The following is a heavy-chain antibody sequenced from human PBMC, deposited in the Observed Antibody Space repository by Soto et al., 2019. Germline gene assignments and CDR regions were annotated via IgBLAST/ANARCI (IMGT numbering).Heavy chain of an antibody. D-gene: IGHD3-3*01. CDR2: IYPGDSDT. CDR1: GYSFTSYW. CDR3: ARLRLSDFWGGSTEDYGMDV. V-gene: IGHV5-51*01. J-gene: IGHJ6*02. Sequence: PGESLKISCKGSGYSFTSYWIGWVRQMPGKGLEWMGIIYPGDSDTRYSPSFQGQVTISADKSISTAYLQWSSLKASDTAMYYCARLRLSDFWGGSTEDYGMDVWGQGTTVTVSS.